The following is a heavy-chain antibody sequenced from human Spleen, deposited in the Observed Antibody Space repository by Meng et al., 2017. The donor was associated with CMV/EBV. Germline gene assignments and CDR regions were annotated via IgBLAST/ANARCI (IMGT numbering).Heavy chain of an antibody. CDR3: AKDGRRSSSGWYRGAPDY. CDR2: ISTSGSYI. CDR1: GFTFSSYS. V-gene: IGHV3-21*01. D-gene: IGHD6-19*01. Sequence: GGSLRLSCAASGFTFSSYSMNWVRQAPGKGLEWVSSISTSGSYIYYTDSLKGRFTISRDNSKNTLYLQMNSLRAEDTAMYYCAKDGRRSSSGWYRGAPDYWGQGTLVTVSS. J-gene: IGHJ4*02.